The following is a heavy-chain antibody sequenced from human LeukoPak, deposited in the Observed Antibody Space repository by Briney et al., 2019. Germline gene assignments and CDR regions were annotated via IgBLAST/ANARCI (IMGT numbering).Heavy chain of an antibody. D-gene: IGHD5-12*01. CDR2: ISSSSSTI. V-gene: IGHV3-48*02. J-gene: IGHJ4*02. CDR3: ARDGESGYVPFDY. Sequence: GGSLRLSCAASGFTVSSNYMNWVRQAPGKGLEWVSYISSSSSTIYYADSVKGRFTISRDNAKNSLYLQMNSLRDEDTAVYYCARDGESGYVPFDYWGQGTLVTVSS. CDR1: GFTVSSNY.